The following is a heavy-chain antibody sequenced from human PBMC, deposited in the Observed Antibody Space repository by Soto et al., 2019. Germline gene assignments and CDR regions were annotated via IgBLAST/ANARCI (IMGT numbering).Heavy chain of an antibody. Sequence: AGGSLRLSCEASGFVFTNFWMHWVRHVPGKGLVWVARIDTSGHSTNYAESEEGRFTISRDNAKNTVSLQMNSLRVEDTGVYYCAKDSWYFDLWSQGSQVTVSS. D-gene: IGHD6-13*01. V-gene: IGHV3-74*01. CDR1: GFVFTNFW. CDR3: AKDSWYFDL. CDR2: IDTSGHST. J-gene: IGHJ4*02.